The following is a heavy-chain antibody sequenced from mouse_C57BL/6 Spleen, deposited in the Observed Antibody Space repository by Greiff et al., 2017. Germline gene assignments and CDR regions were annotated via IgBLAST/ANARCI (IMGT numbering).Heavy chain of an antibody. CDR3: TRTPSYYSNYRYFDV. CDR2: ISSGGDYI. J-gene: IGHJ1*03. CDR1: GFTFSSYA. V-gene: IGHV5-9-1*02. Sequence: EVKVVESGEGLVKPGGSLKLSCAASGFTFSSYAMSWVRQTPEKRLEWVAYISSGGDYIYYADTVKGRFTISRDNARNTLYLQMSSLNSEDTAMYYCTRTPSYYSNYRYFDVWGTGTTVTVSS. D-gene: IGHD2-5*01.